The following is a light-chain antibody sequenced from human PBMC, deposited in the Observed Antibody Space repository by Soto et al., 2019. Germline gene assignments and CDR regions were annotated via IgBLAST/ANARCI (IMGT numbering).Light chain of an antibody. V-gene: IGKV3-20*01. J-gene: IGKJ2*01. CDR2: GAS. CDR1: QSVSSDY. CDR3: QQYGSSSYT. Sequence: EIVLTQSPGTLSLSPGERATLSCRASQSVSSDYLAWYQHKPGQAPRLLIYGASSRATGIPDRFSGSGSGTDFTLSISRLEPEDFAVYYCQQYGSSSYTFGQGTNLEIK.